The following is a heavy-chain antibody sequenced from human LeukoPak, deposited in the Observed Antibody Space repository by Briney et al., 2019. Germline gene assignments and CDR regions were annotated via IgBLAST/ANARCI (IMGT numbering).Heavy chain of an antibody. CDR3: ARSYDSSGYYGFGAAFDI. CDR2: IYYSGST. J-gene: IGHJ3*02. D-gene: IGHD3-22*01. CDR1: GGSISSYY. Sequence: SETLSLTCTVSGGSISSYYWSWIRQPPGKGLEWIGYIYYSGSTNYNPSLKSRVTISVDTSKNQFSLKLSSVTAADTAVYYCARSYDSSGYYGFGAAFDIWGQGTMVTVSS. V-gene: IGHV4-59*12.